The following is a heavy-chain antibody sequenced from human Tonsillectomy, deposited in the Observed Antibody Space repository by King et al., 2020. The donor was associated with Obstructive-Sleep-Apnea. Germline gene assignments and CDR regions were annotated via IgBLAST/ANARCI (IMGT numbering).Heavy chain of an antibody. D-gene: IGHD3-22*01. CDR1: GGTFSSYA. CDR2: IIPILGIA. J-gene: IGHJ4*02. CDR3: ARLNYYDSSGYYPDRPPPFDY. Sequence: VQLVQSGAEVKKPGSSVKVSCKASGGTFSSYAISWVRQAPGQGLEWMGGIIPILGIANYAQKFQGRVTITADKSTSTAYMELSSLGSEDTAVYYCARLNYYDSSGYYPDRPPPFDYWGQGTLVTVSS. V-gene: IGHV1-69*09.